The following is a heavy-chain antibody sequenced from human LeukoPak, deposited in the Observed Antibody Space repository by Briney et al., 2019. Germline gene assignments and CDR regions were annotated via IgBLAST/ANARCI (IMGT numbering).Heavy chain of an antibody. J-gene: IGHJ6*03. CDR3: ARADHYYYYMDV. CDR2: IYYSGST. CDR1: GGSISSGGYY. Sequence: SQTLSLTCTVSGGSISSGGYYWSWIRQHPGKGLEWIGYIYYSGSTYYNPSLKSRVTISVDTSKNQFSLKLSSVTAADTAMYYCARADHYYYYMDVWGKGTTVTVSS. V-gene: IGHV4-31*03.